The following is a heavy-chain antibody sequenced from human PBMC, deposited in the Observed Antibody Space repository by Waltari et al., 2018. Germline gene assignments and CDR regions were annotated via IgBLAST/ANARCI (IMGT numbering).Heavy chain of an antibody. CDR3: ATPCGGDSPRGYYGMDV. D-gene: IGHD2-21*01. J-gene: IGHJ6*02. CDR1: GYTFTDYY. CDR2: VDPEDGET. Sequence: EVQLVQSGAEVKKPGATVKISCKVSGYTFTDYYMHWVQQAPGKGLEWMGLVDPEDGETIYAEKFQGRVTITADTSTDTAYMELSSLRSEDTAVYYCATPCGGDSPRGYYGMDVWGQGTTVTVSS. V-gene: IGHV1-69-2*01.